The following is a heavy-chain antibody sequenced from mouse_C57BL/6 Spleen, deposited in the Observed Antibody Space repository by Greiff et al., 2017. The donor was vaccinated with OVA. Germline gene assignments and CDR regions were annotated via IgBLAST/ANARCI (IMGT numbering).Heavy chain of an antibody. CDR3: ARYYYGTFYYFDY. Sequence: QVQLQQSGAELVKPGASVKLSCKASGYTFTSYWMQWVKQRPGQGLEWIGEIDPSDSYTNYNQKFKGKATLTVDTSSSTAYLQLSSLTSEDSAVYYCARYYYGTFYYFDYWGQGTTLTVSS. J-gene: IGHJ2*01. V-gene: IGHV1-50*01. D-gene: IGHD1-1*01. CDR1: GYTFTSYW. CDR2: IDPSDSYT.